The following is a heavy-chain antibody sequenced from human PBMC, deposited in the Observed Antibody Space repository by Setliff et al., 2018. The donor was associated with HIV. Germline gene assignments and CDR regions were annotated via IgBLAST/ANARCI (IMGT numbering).Heavy chain of an antibody. J-gene: IGHJ6*03. D-gene: IGHD2-21*02. V-gene: IGHV4-38-2*02. CDR2: IYHSGST. Sequence: ASETLSLTCAVSGYSISSGYYWGWIRQPPGKGLEWIGSIYHSGSTYYNPSLKSRVTISVDTSKNQFSLKVTSVTAADTAVYYCTRDLWGDDYYYNNMDVWGKGTTVTVSS. CDR1: GYSISSGYY. CDR3: TRDLWGDDYYYNNMDV.